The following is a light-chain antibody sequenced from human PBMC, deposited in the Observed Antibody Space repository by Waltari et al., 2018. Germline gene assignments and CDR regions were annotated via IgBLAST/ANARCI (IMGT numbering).Light chain of an antibody. V-gene: IGKV3-20*01. CDR2: GAS. J-gene: IGKJ4*01. Sequence: EIVLTQSPGTLSLSQGERATLSCRASQSVSNNFLNWYQQKPGQAPRLRIYGASSRATGIPDRFSGSGSGTDFTLTISRLEPEDFAVYYCQQYDSIVLTFGGGTKVEI. CDR1: QSVSNNF. CDR3: QQYDSIVLT.